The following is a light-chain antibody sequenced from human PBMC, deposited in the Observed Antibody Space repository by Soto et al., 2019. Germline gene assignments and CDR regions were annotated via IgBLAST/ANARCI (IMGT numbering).Light chain of an antibody. J-gene: IGKJ3*01. Sequence: EIVLTQSPGTLSLSPGDSATLSCRASQSVYSRYLAWYQQKPGQAPRLLIYGASSRATGIPDRFSGSGSVTDVTLSISRLEPDDFALYYCQQYGSSPFTFGPGTKVDI. CDR3: QQYGSSPFT. V-gene: IGKV3-20*01. CDR1: QSVYSRY. CDR2: GAS.